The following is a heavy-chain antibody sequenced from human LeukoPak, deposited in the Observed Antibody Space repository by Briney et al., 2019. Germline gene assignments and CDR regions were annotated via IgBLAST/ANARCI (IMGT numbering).Heavy chain of an antibody. CDR1: GGTFSTYA. CDR3: ARLPGTEGGPHYFYYMAV. Sequence: ASVKVSCKASGGTFSTYAISWVRQAPGQGLEWMGGIIPVVGTPNYAQKFQGRVTITSDESTSTAYMELSSMRSEDTAVYYCARLPGTEGGPHYFYYMAVWGKGPTVTV. J-gene: IGHJ6*03. D-gene: IGHD3-16*01. V-gene: IGHV1-69*13. CDR2: IIPVVGTP.